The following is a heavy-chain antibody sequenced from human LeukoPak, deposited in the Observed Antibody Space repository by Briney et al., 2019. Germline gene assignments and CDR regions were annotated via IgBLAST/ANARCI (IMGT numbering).Heavy chain of an antibody. CDR1: GVSIDSYH. D-gene: IGHD4-17*01. CDR2: FYYTGST. Sequence: SDTLSLTCSVSGVSIDSYHWSWIRQPPGKGLEWIGYFYYTGSTNYSPSFEGRVTISEDTSKNQISLRLTSVTAADTAVYYCAGRTAATTTPFDYWGQGTLVTVSS. CDR3: AGRTAATTTPFDY. V-gene: IGHV4-59*07. J-gene: IGHJ4*02.